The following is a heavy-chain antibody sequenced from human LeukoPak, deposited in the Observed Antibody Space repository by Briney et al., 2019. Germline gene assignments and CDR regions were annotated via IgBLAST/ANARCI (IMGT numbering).Heavy chain of an antibody. D-gene: IGHD4-17*01. J-gene: IGHJ4*02. Sequence: GGSLRLSCAASGFTFSSYAMSWVRQAPGKGLEWVSGISGSGDSTYYADSVKGRFTISRDNSKNTLYLQMNSLRAEDTAVYYCAKPTTVTTIDSFDYWGQGTLVTVSS. CDR3: AKPTTVTTIDSFDY. V-gene: IGHV3-23*01. CDR1: GFTFSSYA. CDR2: ISGSGDST.